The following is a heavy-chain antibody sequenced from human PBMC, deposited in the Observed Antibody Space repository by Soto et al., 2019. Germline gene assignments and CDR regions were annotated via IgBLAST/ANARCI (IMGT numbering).Heavy chain of an antibody. Sequence: GGSLRLSCAASGFTFDDYAMHWVRQAPGKGLEWVSGISWNSGSIGYADSVKGRFTISRDNAKNSLYLQMNSLRAEDTALYYCAKDIGPGYGYGGDAFDIWGQGTMVTVSS. CDR3: AKDIGPGYGYGGDAFDI. CDR1: GFTFDDYA. J-gene: IGHJ3*02. V-gene: IGHV3-9*01. D-gene: IGHD5-18*01. CDR2: ISWNSGSI.